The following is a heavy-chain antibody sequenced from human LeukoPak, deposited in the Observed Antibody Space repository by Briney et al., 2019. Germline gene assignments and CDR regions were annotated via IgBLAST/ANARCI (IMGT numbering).Heavy chain of an antibody. V-gene: IGHV1-24*01. CDR2: FDPEDGET. CDR1: GYTLTELS. Sequence: ASVKVSCKVSGYTLTELSMHWVRQAPGKGLEWMGGFDPEDGETIYAQKFQGRVTMTRNTSISTAYMELSSLRSEDTAVYYCARGWEYLPDPWGQGTLVTVSS. CDR3: ARGWEYLPDP. J-gene: IGHJ5*02. D-gene: IGHD1-26*01.